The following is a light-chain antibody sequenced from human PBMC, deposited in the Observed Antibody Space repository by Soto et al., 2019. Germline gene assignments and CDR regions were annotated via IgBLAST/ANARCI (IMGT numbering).Light chain of an antibody. CDR2: DVS. CDR1: SSDIGAYNY. J-gene: IGLJ2*01. V-gene: IGLV2-14*03. Sequence: QSVLTQPASVSGSPGQSITISCTGTSSDIGAYNYVSWYQQHPGKAHKLMIYDVSDRPSGVSNHFTGSKYGNTASLTISGLQAEDEADYYCASYASSNTVLFGGGTKVTVL. CDR3: ASYASSNTVL.